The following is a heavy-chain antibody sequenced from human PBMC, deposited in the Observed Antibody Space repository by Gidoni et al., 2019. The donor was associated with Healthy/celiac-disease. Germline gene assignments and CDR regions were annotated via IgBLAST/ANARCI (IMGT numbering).Heavy chain of an antibody. Sequence: QVQLVQSGAEVKKPGASVKVSCQASGYTFTSYDLNWVRQANGQGLEWMGWMNPNSGNTGYAQKFQGRGTMTRNTSISTAYMELSSLRSEDTAVYYCARGEGGVVPAVREDWFDPWGQGTLVTVSS. CDR3: ARGEGGVVPAVREDWFDP. V-gene: IGHV1-8*01. CDR2: MNPNSGNT. J-gene: IGHJ5*02. CDR1: GYTFTSYD. D-gene: IGHD2-2*01.